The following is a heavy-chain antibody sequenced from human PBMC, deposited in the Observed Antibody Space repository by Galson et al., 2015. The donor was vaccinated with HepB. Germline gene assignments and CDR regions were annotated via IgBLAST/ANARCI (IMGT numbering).Heavy chain of an antibody. V-gene: IGHV1-18*01. J-gene: IGHJ3*02. CDR1: GYTFTSYG. CDR2: ISAYNGNT. Sequence: SVKVSCRASGYTFTSYGISWVRQAPGQGLEWMGWISAYNGNTNYAQKLQGRVTMTTDTSTSTAYMELRSLRSDDTAVYYCARYRVAVAGTRTFDIWGQGTMVTVSS. D-gene: IGHD6-19*01. CDR3: ARYRVAVAGTRTFDI.